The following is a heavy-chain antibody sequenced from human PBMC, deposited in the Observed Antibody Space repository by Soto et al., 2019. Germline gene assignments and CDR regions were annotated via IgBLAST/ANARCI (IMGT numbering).Heavy chain of an antibody. V-gene: IGHV5-10-1*01. D-gene: IGHD5-18*01. J-gene: IGHJ6*02. CDR1: GYSFTSYW. CDR2: IDPSDSYT. CDR3: ARLWPGRGYSYGEYYYYGMDV. Sequence: GESLKISCKGSGYSFTSYWISWVRQMPGKGLEWMGRIDPSDSYTNYSPSFQGHVTISADKSISTAYLQWSSLKASDTAMYYCARLWPGRGYSYGEYYYYGMDVWGQGTTVTVSS.